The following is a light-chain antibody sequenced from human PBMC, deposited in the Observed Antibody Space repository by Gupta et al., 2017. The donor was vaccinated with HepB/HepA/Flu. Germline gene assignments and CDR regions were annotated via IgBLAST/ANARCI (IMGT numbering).Light chain of an antibody. CDR2: RNSDGSH. CDR3: PNWGTGMVL. J-gene: IGLJ3*02. CDR1: IRHRTYA. Sequence: QLVPTQSSSASASLGASVKLTCTLSIRHRTYAIAWHQQPPEKGPRYLMKRNSDGSHIKGDGIPDRFSGSSSAAAPYPPISSLQSEDEAYYYCPNWGTGMVLCGGGTEM. V-gene: IGLV4-69*01.